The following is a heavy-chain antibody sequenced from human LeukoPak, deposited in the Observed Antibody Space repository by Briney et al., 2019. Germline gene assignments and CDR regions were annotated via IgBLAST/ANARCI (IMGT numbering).Heavy chain of an antibody. CDR2: IYYSGST. J-gene: IGHJ6*03. CDR1: GGSISSYY. Sequence: SETLSLTCTVSGGSISSYYWSWIRQPPGKGLEWIGYIYYSGSTNYNPSLKSRVTISVDTSKNQFSLKLSSVTAADTAVYYCARLQKSTVRGYYYYMDVWGKGTTVTVSS. CDR3: ARLQKSTVRGYYYYMDV. V-gene: IGHV4-59*01. D-gene: IGHD4-11*01.